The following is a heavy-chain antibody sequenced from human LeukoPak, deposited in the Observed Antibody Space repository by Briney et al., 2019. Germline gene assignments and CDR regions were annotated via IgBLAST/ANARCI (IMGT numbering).Heavy chain of an antibody. CDR3: ARLVSVNCSSTSCYPIPPRYDY. CDR1: GGSISSSNW. V-gene: IGHV4-4*02. Sequence: SETLSLTCAVSGGSISSSNWWSWVRQPPGKGLEWIGEINHSGSTNYNPSLKSRVTISVDTSKNQFSLKLSSVTAADTAVYYCARLVSVNCSSTSCYPIPPRYDYWGQGTLVTVSS. D-gene: IGHD2-2*01. J-gene: IGHJ4*02. CDR2: INHSGST.